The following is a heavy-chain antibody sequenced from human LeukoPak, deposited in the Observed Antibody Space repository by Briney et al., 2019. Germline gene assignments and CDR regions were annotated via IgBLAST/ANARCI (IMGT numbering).Heavy chain of an antibody. CDR2: ISYDGSNK. CDR1: GFTFSSYG. J-gene: IGHJ4*02. CDR3: AKDPDY. V-gene: IGHV3-30*18. Sequence: TGGSLRPSCAASGFTFSSYGMPWVRQAPGKGLEWVAVISYDGSNKYYADSVKGRFTISRDNSKNTLYLQMNSLRAEDTAVYYCAKDPDYWGQGTLVTVSS.